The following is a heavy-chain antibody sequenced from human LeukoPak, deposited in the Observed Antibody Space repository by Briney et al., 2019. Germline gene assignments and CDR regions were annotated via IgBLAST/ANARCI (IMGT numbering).Heavy chain of an antibody. D-gene: IGHD6-19*01. CDR1: GGSISSYY. Sequence: SETLSLTCTVSGGSISSYYWSWIRRPPGKGLEWIGYIYYSGRTNYNPSLKSRVTISVDTSKNQFSLKLSSVTAADTAVYYCARRFRPAVAPGYYFDYWGQGTLVTVSS. CDR3: ARRFRPAVAPGYYFDY. V-gene: IGHV4-59*01. J-gene: IGHJ4*02. CDR2: IYYSGRT.